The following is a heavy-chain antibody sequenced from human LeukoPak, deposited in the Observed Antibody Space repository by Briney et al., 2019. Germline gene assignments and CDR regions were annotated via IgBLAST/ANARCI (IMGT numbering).Heavy chain of an antibody. J-gene: IGHJ4*02. CDR3: ARDPDYGVDANFDY. D-gene: IGHD4-17*01. CDR1: GYTFTSYA. Sequence: SVKVSCKASGYTFTSYAISWVRQAPGRGLEWMGGIIPIFGTANYAQKFQGRVTITTDESTSTAYMELSSLRSEDTAVYYCARDPDYGVDANFDYWGQGTLVTVSS. CDR2: IIPIFGTA. V-gene: IGHV1-69*05.